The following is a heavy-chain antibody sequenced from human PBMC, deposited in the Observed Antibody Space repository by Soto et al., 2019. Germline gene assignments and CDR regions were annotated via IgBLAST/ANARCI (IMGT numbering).Heavy chain of an antibody. D-gene: IGHD3-9*01. CDR1: GGTFSSYT. CDR2: IIPILGIA. J-gene: IGHJ4*02. Sequence: QVQLVQSGAEVKKPGSSVKVSCKASGGTFSSYTISWVRQAPGQGLEWMGRIIPILGIANYAQKFQGRVTITADKSTSTAYMELSSLRSEDTAVYYCARALGPADYDILGYWGQGTLVTVSS. V-gene: IGHV1-69*02. CDR3: ARALGPADYDILGY.